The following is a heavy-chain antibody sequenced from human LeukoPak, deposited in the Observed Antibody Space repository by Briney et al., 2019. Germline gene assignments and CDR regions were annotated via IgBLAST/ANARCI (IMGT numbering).Heavy chain of an antibody. J-gene: IGHJ4*02. CDR3: ARYGASRRFDY. Sequence: SETLSLTCTVSGGSISSGGYYWSWIRQHPGEGLEWIGYIYYSGSTYYNPSLKSRVTISVDTSKNQFSLKLSSVTAADTAVYYCARYGASRRFDYWGQGTLVTVSS. CDR1: GGSISSGGYY. V-gene: IGHV4-31*03. D-gene: IGHD1-1*01. CDR2: IYYSGST.